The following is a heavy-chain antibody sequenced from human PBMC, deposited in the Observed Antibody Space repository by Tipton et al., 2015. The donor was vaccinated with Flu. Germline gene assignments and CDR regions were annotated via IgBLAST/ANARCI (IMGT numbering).Heavy chain of an antibody. CDR2: IIPIFGTA. J-gene: IGHJ5*02. CDR3: ARDEGESGWFHVWFDP. V-gene: IGHV1-69*01. CDR1: GGTFSSYA. Sequence: QLVQSGAEVKKPGSSVKVSCKASGGTFSSYAISWVRQAPGQGLEWMGGIIPIFGTANYAQKFQGRVTITADESTSTAYMELSSLRSGATAVYYCARDEGESGWFHVWFDPWGQGTLVTVSS. D-gene: IGHD6-19*01.